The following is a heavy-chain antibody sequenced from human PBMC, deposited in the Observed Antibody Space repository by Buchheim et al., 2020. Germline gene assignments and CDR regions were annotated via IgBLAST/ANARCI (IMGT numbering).Heavy chain of an antibody. CDR2: ISSSSDYI. V-gene: IGHV3-21*01. Sequence: EVQLVESGGGLVKPGGSLRLSCAASGFTFSTYSMNWVRQAPGKGLEWVSSISSSSDYIKYIDPVKGRFTISRDNAKSSLYLEINSLRADDTAVYYCVRDAGSSTWSGPYYYNMDVWGKGTT. J-gene: IGHJ6*03. CDR1: GFTFSTYS. CDR3: VRDAGSSTWSGPYYYNMDV. D-gene: IGHD6-13*01.